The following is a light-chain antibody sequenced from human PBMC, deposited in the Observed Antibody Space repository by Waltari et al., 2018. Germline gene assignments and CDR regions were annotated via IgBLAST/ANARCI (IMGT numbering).Light chain of an antibody. Sequence: SVLTQPPSVSGAPGQSVTISCTGSSSNIGAGYDVHWYQQIPGSGPKVPIYRDDNRPSGVPGRFSGSKSGTSASLSVTGLHSEDEADYFCQSYDRDLNAVLFGGGTKLTVL. V-gene: IGLV1-40*01. CDR2: RDD. J-gene: IGLJ3*02. CDR3: QSYDRDLNAVL. CDR1: SSNIGAGYD.